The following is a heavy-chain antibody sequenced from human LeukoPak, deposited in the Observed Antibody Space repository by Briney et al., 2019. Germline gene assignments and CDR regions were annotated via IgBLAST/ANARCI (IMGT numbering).Heavy chain of an antibody. D-gene: IGHD3-10*01. CDR2: ISWNSGSI. CDR3: ARVPRGLDY. V-gene: IGHV3-9*01. J-gene: IGHJ4*02. CDR1: GFTFDDYA. Sequence: PGGSLRLSCAASGFTFDDYAMHWVRQAPGKGLEWVSGISWNSGSIGYADSVKGRFTISRDNAKNSLFLQMNSLRAEDTAVYYCARVPRGLDYWGQGTLVTVSS.